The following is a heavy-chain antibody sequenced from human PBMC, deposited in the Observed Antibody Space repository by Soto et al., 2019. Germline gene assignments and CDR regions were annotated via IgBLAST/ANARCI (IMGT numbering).Heavy chain of an antibody. D-gene: IGHD6-13*01. V-gene: IGHV1-69*06. CDR1: GGTFSSYA. J-gene: IGHJ6*02. CDR3: ARDRAAAGFYYYGMDV. CDR2: IIPIFGTA. Sequence: SVKVSCKASGGTFSSYAISWVRQAPGQGLEWMGGIIPIFGTANYAQKFQGRVTITADKSTSTAYMELSSLRSEDTAVYYCARDRAAAGFYYYGMDVWGQGTTVTVSS.